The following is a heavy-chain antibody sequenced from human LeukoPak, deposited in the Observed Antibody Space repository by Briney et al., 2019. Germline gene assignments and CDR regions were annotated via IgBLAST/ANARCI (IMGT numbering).Heavy chain of an antibody. Sequence: PSETLSHTCTVSGGSISSSSYYWSWIRQPPGKGLEWIGSIYHSGSTHYKSSLKSRVTISVDTSKNQLSLKLTSVTAADTAVYYCARGVGLTQGGAFDFWGQGTLVTVSS. CDR1: GGSISSSSYY. J-gene: IGHJ4*02. D-gene: IGHD3-16*01. V-gene: IGHV4-39*07. CDR3: ARGVGLTQGGAFDF. CDR2: IYHSGST.